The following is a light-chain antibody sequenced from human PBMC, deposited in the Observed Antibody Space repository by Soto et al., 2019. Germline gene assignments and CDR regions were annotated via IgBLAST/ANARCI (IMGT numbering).Light chain of an antibody. J-gene: IGKJ5*01. CDR3: QQLNSYPPSIP. V-gene: IGKV1-9*01. Sequence: DIQLTQSPSFLSASVGDRVTITCRASQGISSYLAWYQQKPGKAPKFLIYAASTLQSGVPSRFSGSGSGTEFALTISSLQPEDFATYYCQQLNSYPPSIPSGQGTRLEIK. CDR1: QGISSY. CDR2: AAS.